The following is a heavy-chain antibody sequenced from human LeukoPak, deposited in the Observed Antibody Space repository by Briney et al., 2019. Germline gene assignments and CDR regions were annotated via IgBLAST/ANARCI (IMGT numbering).Heavy chain of an antibody. D-gene: IGHD1-7*01. J-gene: IGHJ4*02. CDR3: ARVKKLLPEFEF. Sequence: ASVKVSCKSSGYTFIDYYIHWVRRAPGQRLEWMGGINPNSDATKYAPKLHGRVSMNRDTTINTAYMDLTNLRPEDPAIFYCARVKKLLPEFEFWGQGTLVTVSS. CDR2: INPNSDAT. CDR1: GYTFIDYY. V-gene: IGHV1-2*02.